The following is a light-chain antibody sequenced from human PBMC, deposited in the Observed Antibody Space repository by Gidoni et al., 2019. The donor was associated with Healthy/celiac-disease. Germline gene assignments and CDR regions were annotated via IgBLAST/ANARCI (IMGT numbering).Light chain of an antibody. CDR1: QSISSY. J-gene: IGKJ4*01. CDR3: QQSYSTPRVT. CDR2: AAS. V-gene: IGKV1-39*01. Sequence: IQMTKAASSLSASVGDRVTITCRASQSISSYLNWYQQKPGKAPKLLIYAASILQSGVPSRFSGSGSGTDFTLTISSLQPEDFATYYCQQSYSTPRVTFGGXTKVEIK.